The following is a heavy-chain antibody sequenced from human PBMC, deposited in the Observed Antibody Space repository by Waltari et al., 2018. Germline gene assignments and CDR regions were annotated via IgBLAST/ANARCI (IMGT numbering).Heavy chain of an antibody. CDR1: GYTFTDYY. CDR2: INPNKGGT. Sequence: QVQLVQSGAEVKKPGASVKVSCRASGYTFTDYYTHWVRQAPGQGLEWMGWINPNKGGTNYAQKFQSRVTMTTDTSISTAYMELRRLRSDDTAVYYCARVGGGYTYDFDYWGQGTLVTVS. J-gene: IGHJ4*02. V-gene: IGHV1-2*02. D-gene: IGHD5-18*01. CDR3: ARVGGGYTYDFDY.